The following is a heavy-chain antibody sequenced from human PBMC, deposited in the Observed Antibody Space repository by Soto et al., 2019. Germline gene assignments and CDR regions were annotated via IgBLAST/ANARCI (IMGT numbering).Heavy chain of an antibody. CDR1: GYTFTSYA. D-gene: IGHD6-25*01. CDR3: ARDAAGPENWFDP. V-gene: IGHV1-3*01. CDR2: INAGNGNT. Sequence: QVQLVQSGAEVKKPGASVKVSCKASGYTFTSYAMHWVRQAPGQRLEWMGWINAGNGNTKYSQKFQGRDTITRDTSASTAYMERSSLRTEDTAVYYWARDAAGPENWFDPWGQGTLVTVSS. J-gene: IGHJ5*02.